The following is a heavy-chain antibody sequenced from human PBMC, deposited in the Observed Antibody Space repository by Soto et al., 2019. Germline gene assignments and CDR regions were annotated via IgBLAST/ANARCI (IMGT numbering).Heavy chain of an antibody. J-gene: IGHJ6*02. CDR1: GYTFTSYG. Sequence: ASLKVSCKASGYTFTSYGISWVRQAPGQGLEWMGWISAYNGNTNYAQKLQGRVTMTTDTSTSTAYMELRSLRSDDTAVYYCARRRGVPRPYGMDVWGQGTPVTVSS. D-gene: IGHD2-2*01. V-gene: IGHV1-18*04. CDR3: ARRRGVPRPYGMDV. CDR2: ISAYNGNT.